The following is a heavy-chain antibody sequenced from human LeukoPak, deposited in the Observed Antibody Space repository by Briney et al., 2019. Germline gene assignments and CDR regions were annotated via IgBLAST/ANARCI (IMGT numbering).Heavy chain of an antibody. D-gene: IGHD3-22*01. CDR3: ARAVLSPYYYDSSGYSYFDY. CDR2: IYHSGST. CDR1: GGPISSGGYS. J-gene: IGHJ4*02. V-gene: IGHV4-30-2*01. Sequence: SETLSLTCAVSGGPISSGGYSWSWIRQPPGKGLEWIGYIYHSGSTYYNPSLKSRVTISVDRSKNQFSLKLSSVTAADTAAYYCARAVLSPYYYDSSGYSYFDYWGQGTLVTVSS.